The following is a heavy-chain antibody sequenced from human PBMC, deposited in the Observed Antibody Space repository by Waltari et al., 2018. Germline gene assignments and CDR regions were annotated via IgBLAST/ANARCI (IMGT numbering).Heavy chain of an antibody. CDR2: IYHSGST. Sequence: QVQLQESGPGLVKPSETLSLTCTVSGYSISSGYYWGWIRQPPGKGLEWIGSIYHSGSTYYNPSLKSRVTISVDTSKNQFSLKLSSVTAADTAVYYCARVAAIFGVVNRGVDYWGQGTLVTVSS. CDR1: GYSISSGYY. D-gene: IGHD3-3*01. V-gene: IGHV4-38-2*02. CDR3: ARVAAIFGVVNRGVDY. J-gene: IGHJ4*02.